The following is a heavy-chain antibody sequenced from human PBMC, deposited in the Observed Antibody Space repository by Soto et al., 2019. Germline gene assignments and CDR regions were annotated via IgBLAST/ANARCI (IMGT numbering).Heavy chain of an antibody. D-gene: IGHD6-19*01. J-gene: IGHJ4*02. CDR2: INPGTGNT. Sequence: QVQLVQSGAEVKKPGASVKVSCKTSGYTFITSTIHWLRQAPGQRLERMGWINPGTGNTKFSQTFQGRGTLTRDTSASTAYLELRSLTSENTAVFYCAREEGFSSSFYYDEYWGQGTLVTVSS. CDR3: AREEGFSSSFYYDEY. V-gene: IGHV1-3*01. CDR1: GYTFITST.